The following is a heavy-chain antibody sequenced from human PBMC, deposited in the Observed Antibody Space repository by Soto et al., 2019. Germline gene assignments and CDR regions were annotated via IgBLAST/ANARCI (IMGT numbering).Heavy chain of an antibody. Sequence: PSETLSLTCTVSGVSITSGDYYWNWIRQPPGKGLEWIGNIDYSGNTYYNPSLKSRLTISLDTSKNQFSLKLNSVTAADTAVYYCASFGVASMNWFDPWGQGTLVTVS. J-gene: IGHJ5*02. D-gene: IGHD3-3*01. CDR3: ASFGVASMNWFDP. CDR1: GVSITSGDYY. V-gene: IGHV4-30-4*01. CDR2: IDYSGNT.